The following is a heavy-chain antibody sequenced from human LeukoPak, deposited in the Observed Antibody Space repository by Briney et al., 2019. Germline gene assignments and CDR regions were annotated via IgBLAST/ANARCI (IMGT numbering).Heavy chain of an antibody. Sequence: LTGGSLRLSCAASGFTFSSYSMNWVRQAPGKGLEWVSYISSSSSTIYYADSVKGRFTISRDNAKNSLYLQMNSLRDEDTAVYYCARVKRDCSGGTCYSYDYWGQGTLVTVSS. V-gene: IGHV3-48*02. D-gene: IGHD2-15*01. CDR3: ARVKRDCSGGTCYSYDY. CDR1: GFTFSSYS. J-gene: IGHJ4*02. CDR2: ISSSSSTI.